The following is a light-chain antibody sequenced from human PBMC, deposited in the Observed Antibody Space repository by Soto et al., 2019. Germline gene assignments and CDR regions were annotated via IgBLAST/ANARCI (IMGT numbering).Light chain of an antibody. CDR3: QQYISSPYT. J-gene: IGKJ2*01. CDR1: QSVVCSS. CDR2: DAS. V-gene: IGKV3D-20*01. Sequence: IVLTQSPATLSLSAGERATLSCGASQSVVCSSLAWYQQKPGLAPRLLIYDASSRATGIPDRFSGSGSGTDFTLTISRLEHEDYAVYYCQQYISSPYTFGQGTNLEIK.